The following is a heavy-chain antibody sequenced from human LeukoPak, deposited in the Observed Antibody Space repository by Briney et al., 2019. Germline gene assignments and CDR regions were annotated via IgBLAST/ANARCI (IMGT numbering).Heavy chain of an antibody. CDR2: IGTAGAR. J-gene: IGHJ4*02. CDR3: TRATAGFDY. V-gene: IGHV3-13*01. Sequence: HPGGSLRVSCAASGFTFSSYDMHWVRQTTGKGLEWVAGIGTAGARFYPGSVNGPFTISRENAKNSLYLQITNLSVADTALYYCTRATAGFDYCGQGPLATVSS. CDR1: GFTFSSYD.